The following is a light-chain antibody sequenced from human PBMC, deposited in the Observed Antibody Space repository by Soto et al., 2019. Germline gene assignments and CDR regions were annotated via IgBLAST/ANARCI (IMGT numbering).Light chain of an antibody. CDR3: QQRENWPIT. CDR2: DAS. Sequence: EIVLTQSPATLSLSLRERATPSCRASQYIGSYLAWYQQKPGQAPRLLIYDASTKAAGIPARFSGSGSGTDFTRTISTLESEDFAVYCCQQRENWPITFGQGTRLEIK. V-gene: IGKV3-11*01. J-gene: IGKJ5*01. CDR1: QYIGSY.